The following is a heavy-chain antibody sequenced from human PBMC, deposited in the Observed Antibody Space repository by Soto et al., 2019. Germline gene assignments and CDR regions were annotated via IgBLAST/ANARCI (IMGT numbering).Heavy chain of an antibody. Sequence: DVQLLESGGGLVQPDWSLRLSCAASGFTFRSYAMGWVRQGPGKGLEWVAVVSIGGSTYYADSVRGRFTISRANAKNTLSLQMNSLTAEDTAVYFCAKRRGAGGHFDYWGQGAGVSVSS. D-gene: IGHD2-15*01. V-gene: IGHV3-23*01. CDR1: GFTFRSYA. J-gene: IGHJ4*02. CDR3: AKRRGAGGHFDY. CDR2: VSIGGST.